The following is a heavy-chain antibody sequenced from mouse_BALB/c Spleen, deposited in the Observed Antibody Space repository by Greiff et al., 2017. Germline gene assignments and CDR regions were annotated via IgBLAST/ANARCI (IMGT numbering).Heavy chain of an antibody. V-gene: IGHV3-2*02. Sequence: VQLQQSGPGLVKPSQSLSLTCTVTGYSITSDYAWNWIRQFPGNKLEWMGYISYSGSTSYNPSLKSRISITRDTSKNQFFLQLNSVTTEDTATYYCARFFNAMDYWGQGTSVTVSS. J-gene: IGHJ4*01. CDR3: ARFFNAMDY. CDR2: ISYSGST. CDR1: GYSITSDYA.